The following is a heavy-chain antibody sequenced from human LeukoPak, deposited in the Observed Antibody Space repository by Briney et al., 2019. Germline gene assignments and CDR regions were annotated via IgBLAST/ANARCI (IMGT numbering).Heavy chain of an antibody. J-gene: IGHJ5*02. CDR2: LSRSSTSI. V-gene: IGHV3-21*01. CDR1: GFPLSSYR. Sequence: GGPLRLSCVASGFPLSSYRMSWVRQAPGKGLESLSSLSRSSTSIYYADSVKGRFTISRDNAKNSLYLQINSLRVEDTAVYYCARHPYSSNWYNVDRYNWFDPWGQGTLVTVSS. CDR3: ARHPYSSNWYNVDRYNWFDP. D-gene: IGHD6-13*01.